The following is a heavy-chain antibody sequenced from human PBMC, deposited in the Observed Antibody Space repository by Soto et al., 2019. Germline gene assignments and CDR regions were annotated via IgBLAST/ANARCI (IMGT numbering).Heavy chain of an antibody. CDR1: GFTFSSYA. CDR3: ARDGGDTAMVPNFDY. V-gene: IGHV3-30-3*01. J-gene: IGHJ4*02. CDR2: ISYDGSNK. Sequence: QVQLVESGGGVVQPGRSLRLSCAASGFTFSSYAMHWVRQAPGKGLEWVAVISYDGSNKYYADSVKGRFTISRDNSKNTLYLQMNSLRAEDTAVYYCARDGGDTAMVPNFDYWGQGTLVTVSS. D-gene: IGHD5-18*01.